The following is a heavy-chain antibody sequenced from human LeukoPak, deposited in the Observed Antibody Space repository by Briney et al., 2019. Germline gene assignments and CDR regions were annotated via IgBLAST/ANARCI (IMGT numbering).Heavy chain of an antibody. CDR1: GYTFTGYY. V-gene: IGHV1-2*04. CDR2: INPNSGGT. CDR3: ARVVLLWFGEVLYFDY. D-gene: IGHD3-10*01. J-gene: IGHJ4*02. Sequence: ASVKVSCKASGYTFTGYYMHWVRQAPGQGLEWMGWINPNSGGTNYAQKFQGWVTMTRDTSISTAYMELSRLRSDDTAVYYCARVVLLWFGEVLYFDYWGQGTLVTVSS.